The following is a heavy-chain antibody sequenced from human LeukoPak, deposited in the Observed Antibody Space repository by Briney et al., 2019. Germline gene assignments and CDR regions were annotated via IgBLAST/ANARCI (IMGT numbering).Heavy chain of an antibody. CDR1: GYTFTSYA. D-gene: IGHD1-1*01. V-gene: IGHV1-3*01. J-gene: IGHJ3*01. CDR2: INAGNGNT. CDR3: AGYLMVQPWSSN. Sequence: GASVKVSCTASGYTFTSYAMHWVRQAPGQRLEWMGWINAGNGNTKYSQKFQGRVTITRDTSVSTAYMELSSLRSEDTAVYYCAGYLMVQPWSSNWGQGTMVTVSS.